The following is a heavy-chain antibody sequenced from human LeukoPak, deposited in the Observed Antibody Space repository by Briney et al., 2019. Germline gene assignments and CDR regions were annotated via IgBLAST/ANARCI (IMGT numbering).Heavy chain of an antibody. D-gene: IGHD2-21*02. Sequence: PSETLSLTCTVSGGSMNSSISYWVWIRQPPGEGLQWIGNIYYSPSTDYNPSLKSRVTMSVDTSKNQFSLKLTSLTAADTSVYNCARLYCDGDCASSRPDLWGQGTLVTISS. CDR2: IYYSPST. J-gene: IGHJ5*02. CDR3: ARLYCDGDCASSRPDL. V-gene: IGHV4-39*01. CDR1: GGSMNSSISY.